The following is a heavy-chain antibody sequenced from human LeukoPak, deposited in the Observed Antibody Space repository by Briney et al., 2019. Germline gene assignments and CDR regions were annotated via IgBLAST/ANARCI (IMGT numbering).Heavy chain of an antibody. Sequence: GGSLRLSCAATGFTFRDYYMIWIRQAPGRGLEWVSYISSSSSFRKYADSVKGRFTISRDNVKNSLDLQMLSLRAEDTAVYYCARIYSTSSGWFDPWGQGTLVTVSS. J-gene: IGHJ5*02. CDR1: GFTFRDYY. CDR2: ISSSSSFR. V-gene: IGHV3-11*06. D-gene: IGHD6-6*01. CDR3: ARIYSTSSGWFDP.